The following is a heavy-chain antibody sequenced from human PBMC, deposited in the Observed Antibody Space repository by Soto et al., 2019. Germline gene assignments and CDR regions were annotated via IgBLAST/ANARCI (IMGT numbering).Heavy chain of an antibody. V-gene: IGHV4-30-4*01. CDR3: ARDNYYDSSGYSYFDY. J-gene: IGHJ4*02. D-gene: IGHD3-22*01. Sequence: SETLSLTCTVSGGSISSGDYCWSWIRQPPGKGLEWIGYIYYSGSTYYNPSLKSRVTISVDTYKNQFSLKLSSVTAADTAVYYCARDNYYDSSGYSYFDYWGQGTLVTVSS. CDR2: IYYSGST. CDR1: GGSISSGDYC.